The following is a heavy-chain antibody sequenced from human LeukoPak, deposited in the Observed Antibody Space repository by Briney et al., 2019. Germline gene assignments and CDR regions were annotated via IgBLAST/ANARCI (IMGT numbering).Heavy chain of an antibody. D-gene: IGHD1-1*01. CDR2: IRGSGDYA. CDR3: ATVRGYTIVNEYHFEG. CDR1: GFTFSSYA. J-gene: IGHJ4*02. Sequence: GGSLRLSCAASGFTFSSYAMGWVRLTPGKGLEWVSVIRGSGDYAYYADSVKGRFIISRDNSRNTLQLLLNSLRAEDTALYYCATVRGYTIVNEYHFEGWGQGTLVTVTS. V-gene: IGHV3-23*01.